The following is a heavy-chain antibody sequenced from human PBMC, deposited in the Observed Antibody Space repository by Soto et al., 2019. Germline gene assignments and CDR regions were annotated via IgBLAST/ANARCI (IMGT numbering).Heavy chain of an antibody. D-gene: IGHD6-19*01. Sequence: EVQLVESGGGLVQPGRSLRLSCAASGFTFDDYAMHWVRQAPGKGLEWVSGISWNSGSIGYADSVKGRFTISRVNAKNSLYLQMNSLRAEETALYYCAKDTSGYSSGQFDYWGQGTLVTVSS. CDR2: ISWNSGSI. CDR3: AKDTSGYSSGQFDY. CDR1: GFTFDDYA. V-gene: IGHV3-9*01. J-gene: IGHJ4*02.